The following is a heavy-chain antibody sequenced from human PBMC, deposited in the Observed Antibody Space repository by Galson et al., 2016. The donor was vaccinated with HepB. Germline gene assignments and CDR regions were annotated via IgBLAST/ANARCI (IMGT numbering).Heavy chain of an antibody. J-gene: IGHJ6*02. V-gene: IGHV1-69*13. CDR3: ARETVTTDYYYYYGMDV. Sequence: SVKVSCKASGGTFRSYVINWVRQAPGQGLEWMGGIIPKFDTANYAPRFQGRVTITADESTSTAYMELSSLRSEDTAVYFCARETVTTDYYYYYGMDVWGQGTTVTVSS. CDR1: GGTFRSYV. CDR2: IIPKFDTA. D-gene: IGHD4-11*01.